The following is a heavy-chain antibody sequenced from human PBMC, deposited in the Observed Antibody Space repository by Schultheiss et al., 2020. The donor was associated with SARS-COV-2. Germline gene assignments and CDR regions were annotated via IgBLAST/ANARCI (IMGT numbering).Heavy chain of an antibody. J-gene: IGHJ6*02. CDR3: ARDRDCSSTTCNGYYYYGMDV. D-gene: IGHD2-2*01. Sequence: SETLSLTCTVSGGSVSNSSFYWNWIRQPPGKGLEWIGYIYNSGRTNYNPSLKSRVTISVDTSKNQFSLKLISVTAADTAVYYCARDRDCSSTTCNGYYYYGMDVWGQGTTVTVSS. V-gene: IGHV4-61*01. CDR1: GGSVSNSSFY. CDR2: IYNSGRT.